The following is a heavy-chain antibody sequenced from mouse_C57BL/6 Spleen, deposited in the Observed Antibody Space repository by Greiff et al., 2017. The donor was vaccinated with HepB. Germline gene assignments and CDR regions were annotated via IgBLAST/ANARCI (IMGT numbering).Heavy chain of an antibody. D-gene: IGHD2-3*01. CDR1: GYTFTDYE. V-gene: IGHV1-15*01. Sequence: QVQLKQSGAELVRPGASVTLSCKASGYTFTDYEMHWVKQTPVHGLEWIGAIDPETGGTAYNQKFKGKAILTADKSSSTAYMELRSLTSEDSAVYYCTRDGTDYFDYWGQGTTLTVSS. CDR3: TRDGTDYFDY. CDR2: IDPETGGT. J-gene: IGHJ2*01.